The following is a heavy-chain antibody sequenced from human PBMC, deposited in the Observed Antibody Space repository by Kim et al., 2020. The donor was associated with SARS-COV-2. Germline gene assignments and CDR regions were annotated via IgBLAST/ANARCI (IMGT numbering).Heavy chain of an antibody. V-gene: IGHV3-23*01. J-gene: IGHJ4*02. D-gene: IGHD2-21*01. CDR3: VKGGWGSIWDH. Sequence: GGSPRLSCTTSGFTFTGYAMSWVRQAPGKGLEWVSSIDGSDGTTYFVDSVKGRFTISRDNSKNTLYLQMSTLRADDTAVYYCVKGGWGSIWDHWGQGTLVTVAS. CDR1: GFTFTGYA. CDR2: IDGSDGTT.